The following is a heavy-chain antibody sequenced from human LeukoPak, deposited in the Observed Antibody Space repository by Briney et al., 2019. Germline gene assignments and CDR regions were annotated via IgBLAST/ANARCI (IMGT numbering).Heavy chain of an antibody. Sequence: ASVTVSCKASGYTFTSYGISWVRQAPGQGLEWMGWISAYNGNTNYAQKLQGRVTMATDTSTSTAYMELRSLRSDDTAVYYCARVVVAVAGTSPHLDYWGQGTLVTVSS. J-gene: IGHJ4*02. V-gene: IGHV1-18*01. CDR2: ISAYNGNT. CDR1: GYTFTSYG. D-gene: IGHD6-19*01. CDR3: ARVVVAVAGTSPHLDY.